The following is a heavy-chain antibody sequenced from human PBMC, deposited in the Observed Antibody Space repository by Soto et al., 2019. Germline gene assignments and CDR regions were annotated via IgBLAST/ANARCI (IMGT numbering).Heavy chain of an antibody. Sequence: SETLSLTCAVYGGSFSGYYWSWIRQPPGKGLEWIGEINHSGSTNYNPSLKSRVTISVDTSKNQFSLKLSSVTAADTAVYYCARMNSSGYTNWFDPWGQGTLVTVSS. J-gene: IGHJ5*02. V-gene: IGHV4-34*01. CDR1: GGSFSGYY. CDR2: INHSGST. D-gene: IGHD3-22*01. CDR3: ARMNSSGYTNWFDP.